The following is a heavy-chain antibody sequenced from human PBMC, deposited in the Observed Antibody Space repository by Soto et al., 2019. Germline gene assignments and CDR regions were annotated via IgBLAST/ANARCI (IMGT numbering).Heavy chain of an antibody. CDR2: ISHSGRGT. CDR1: GFTFSNYD. CDR3: ARVTEEHDRASLWFDP. V-gene: IGHV3-23*01. J-gene: IGHJ5*02. Sequence: EVQLLESGGDLVQPGGSLRLSCSASGFTFSNYDMSWVRQAPGKGLAWVSAISHSGRGTYYADSVEGRFTISRDNSKNTVYLQMNSLRVEDTALYYCARVTEEHDRASLWFDPWGQGTLVTVSS. D-gene: IGHD2-21*01.